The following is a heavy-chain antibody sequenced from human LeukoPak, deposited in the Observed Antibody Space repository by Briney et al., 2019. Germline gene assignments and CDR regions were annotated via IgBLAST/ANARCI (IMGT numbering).Heavy chain of an antibody. J-gene: IGHJ5*02. CDR2: IYYSGST. CDR1: GGSISSYY. CDR3: ARQPGGIAAALSADWFDP. Sequence: SETLSLTCTVSGGSISSYYWSWIRQPPGKGLEWIGYIYYSGSTNYNPSLKSRVTISVDTSKNQFSLKLSSVTAADTAVYYCARQPGGIAAALSADWFDPWGQGTLVTVSS. V-gene: IGHV4-59*08. D-gene: IGHD6-13*01.